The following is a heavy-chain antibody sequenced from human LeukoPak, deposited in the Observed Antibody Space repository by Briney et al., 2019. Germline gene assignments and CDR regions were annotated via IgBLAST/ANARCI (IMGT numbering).Heavy chain of an antibody. CDR2: IFYSGST. CDR1: GDSISSYY. V-gene: IGHV4-59*01. CDR3: AREKSSGWYGGDFDY. J-gene: IGHJ4*02. Sequence: DPSETLSLTCTVSGDSISSYYWSWIRQPPGKGLEWVGYIFYSGSTNYNPSLKSRVTISVDTSKSQFSLNLSSVTAADTAVYYCAREKSSGWYGGDFDYWGQGTLVTVSS. D-gene: IGHD6-19*01.